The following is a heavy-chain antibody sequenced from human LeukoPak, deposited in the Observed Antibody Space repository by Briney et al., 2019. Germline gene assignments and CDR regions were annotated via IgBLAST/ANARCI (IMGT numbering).Heavy chain of an antibody. Sequence: GGSLRLSCAASGFTFSSYTMSWARQAPGKGLEWVSVISGGSNYIQYADSVKGRITISRDNAKNSLYLQMNSLRAEDTAVYYCARDLPHCSGGSCYARWFDSWGQGTLVTVSS. D-gene: IGHD2-15*01. CDR1: GFTFSSYT. J-gene: IGHJ5*01. V-gene: IGHV3-21*01. CDR3: ARDLPHCSGGSCYARWFDS. CDR2: ISGGSNYI.